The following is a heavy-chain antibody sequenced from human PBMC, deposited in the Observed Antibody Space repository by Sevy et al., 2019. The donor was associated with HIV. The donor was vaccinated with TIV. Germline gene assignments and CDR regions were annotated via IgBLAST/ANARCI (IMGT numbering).Heavy chain of an antibody. V-gene: IGHV3-21*06. CDR3: ARGPPDGSYDYFDY. CDR1: EFTFSSYN. J-gene: IGHJ4*02. Sequence: GGSLRLSCAASEFTFSSYNMNWVRQAPGKGLEWVPSISGSSNYIYYAESGKGRFRISRDNVKDTLYLQMNSLRADETAVYYCARGPPDGSYDYFDYWGQGTLVTVSS. D-gene: IGHD1-26*01. CDR2: ISGSSNYI.